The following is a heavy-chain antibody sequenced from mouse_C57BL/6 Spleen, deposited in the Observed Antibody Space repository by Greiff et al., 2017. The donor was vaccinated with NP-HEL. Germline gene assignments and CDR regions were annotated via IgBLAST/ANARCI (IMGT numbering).Heavy chain of an antibody. CDR3: AREGNYAPYAMDY. V-gene: IGHV1-63*01. D-gene: IGHD1-1*01. J-gene: IGHJ4*01. Sequence: QVQLQQSGAELVRPGTSVKMSCKASGYTFTNYWIGWAKQRPGHGLEWIGDIYPGGGYTNYNEKFKGKATLTADKSSSTAYMQLSSLTSEDSAIYYCAREGNYAPYAMDYWGQGTSVTVSS. CDR2: IYPGGGYT. CDR1: GYTFTNYW.